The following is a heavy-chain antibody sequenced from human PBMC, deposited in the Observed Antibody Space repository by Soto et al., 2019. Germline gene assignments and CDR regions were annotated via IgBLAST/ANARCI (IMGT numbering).Heavy chain of an antibody. CDR3: AKDAGSTEYFFAS. J-gene: IGHJ4*02. CDR2: ISHDGSNT. V-gene: IGHV3-30*18. CDR1: GFTFRTYA. Sequence: QVQVVESGGGVVQPGRSLRLSCAASGFTFRTYAMHWVRQAPGKGLEWVAVISHDGSNTDYGDSVKGRFTIYRDNSKSTLSLQMNSLRPEDTGVYYCAKDAGSTEYFFASWGQGTLVSVS.